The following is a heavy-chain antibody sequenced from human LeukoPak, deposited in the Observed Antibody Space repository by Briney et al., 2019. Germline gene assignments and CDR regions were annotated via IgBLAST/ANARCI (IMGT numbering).Heavy chain of an antibody. CDR1: GYTFTSYD. CDR2: MNPNSGNT. D-gene: IGHD2-15*01. CDR3: AHPAGSGGQSGMDV. V-gene: IGHV1-8*01. J-gene: IGHJ6*02. Sequence: ASVKVSCKASGYTFTSYDINWVRQAPGQGLEWMGWMNPNSGNTVYAQKFQGRVTMTRNTSISTAYMELSSLRSEDTAVYYCAHPAGSGGQSGMDVWGQGTTVTVSS.